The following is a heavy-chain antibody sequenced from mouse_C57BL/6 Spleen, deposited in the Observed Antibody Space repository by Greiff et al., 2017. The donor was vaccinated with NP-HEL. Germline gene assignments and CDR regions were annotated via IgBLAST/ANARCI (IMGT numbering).Heavy chain of an antibody. CDR2: ISSGSSTI. J-gene: IGHJ4*01. CDR3: ARKDSSGLGYAMDY. V-gene: IGHV5-17*01. D-gene: IGHD3-2*02. CDR1: GFTFSDYG. Sequence: EVKLMESGGGLVKPGGSLKLSCAASGFTFSDYGMHWVRQAPEKGLEWVAYISSGSSTIYYADTVKGRFTISRDNAKNTLFLQMTSLRSEDTAMYYCARKDSSGLGYAMDYWGQGTSVTVSS.